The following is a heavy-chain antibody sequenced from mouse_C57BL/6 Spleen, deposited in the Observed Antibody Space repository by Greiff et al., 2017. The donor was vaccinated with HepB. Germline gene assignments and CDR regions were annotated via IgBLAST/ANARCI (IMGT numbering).Heavy chain of an antibody. J-gene: IGHJ2*01. D-gene: IGHD3-2*02. V-gene: IGHV5-9*01. CDR2: ISGGGGNT. Sequence: EVQVVESGGGLVKPGGSLKLSCAASGFTFSSYTMSWVRQTPEKRLEWVATISGGGGNTYYPDSVKGRFTIARDNAKNTLYLQMSSLRSEDTALYYCARQSNSSGYNFDYWGQGTTLTVSS. CDR1: GFTFSSYT. CDR3: ARQSNSSGYNFDY.